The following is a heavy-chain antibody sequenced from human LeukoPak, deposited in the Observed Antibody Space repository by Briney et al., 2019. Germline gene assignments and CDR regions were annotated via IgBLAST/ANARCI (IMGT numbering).Heavy chain of an antibody. V-gene: IGHV1-18*01. CDR2: ICAYNGNT. CDR3: ARGGSGWSRDY. Sequence: ASVKVSYKASGYTFTNYAIGWVRQAPGQGLEWMGWICAYNGNTNYAQKLQGRVTLATDASSSTAYMELRSLRSDDTAVYYCARGGSGWSRDYWGQGTLVTVSS. D-gene: IGHD6-19*01. J-gene: IGHJ4*02. CDR1: GYTFTNYA.